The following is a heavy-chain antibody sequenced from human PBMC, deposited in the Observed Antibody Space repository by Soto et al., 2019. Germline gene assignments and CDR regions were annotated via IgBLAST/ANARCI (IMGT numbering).Heavy chain of an antibody. D-gene: IGHD6-13*01. J-gene: IGHJ4*02. CDR2: IKSKTDGGTT. CDR1: GFTFSNAW. V-gene: IGHV3-15*01. Sequence: PGRSLRLSCAASGFTFSNAWMSWVRQAPGKGLEWVGRIKSKTDGGTTDYAAPVKGRFTISRDDSKNTLYLQMNSLKTEDTAVYYCTTGRVMGIAAAGTLFMDYWGQGTLVTVSS. CDR3: TTGRVMGIAAAGTLFMDY.